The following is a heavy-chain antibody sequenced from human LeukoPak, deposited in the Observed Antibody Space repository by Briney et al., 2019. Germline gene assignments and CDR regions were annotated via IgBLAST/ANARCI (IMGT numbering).Heavy chain of an antibody. D-gene: IGHD3-10*01. CDR3: ARTMVRGDSDY. CDR2: INPNSGGT. V-gene: IGHV1-2*06. CDR1: GYTFTGYY. J-gene: IGHJ4*02. Sequence: ASVKVSCKASGYTFTGYYMHWVRQAPGQGLEWMGRINPNSGGTNYAQKFQGRVTMTRDTSISTAYMEVSRLRSDDTAVYYCARTMVRGDSDYWGQGTLVTVSS.